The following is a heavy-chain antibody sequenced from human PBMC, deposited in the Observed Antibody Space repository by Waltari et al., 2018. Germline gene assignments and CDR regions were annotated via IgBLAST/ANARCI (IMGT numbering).Heavy chain of an antibody. CDR3: ARAGGWFSYFDY. CDR2: INPNSGGT. Sequence: QVQRVQSGAEGQKPGASVKVSCKASVYTFTGYYMHWVRQAPGQGLEWMGWINPNSGGTNYAQKFQGTVTMTRDTAISTAYMELSRLRSDDTAVYYCARAGGWFSYFDYWGQGTLVTVSS. J-gene: IGHJ4*02. CDR1: VYTFTGYY. V-gene: IGHV1-2*02. D-gene: IGHD2-15*01.